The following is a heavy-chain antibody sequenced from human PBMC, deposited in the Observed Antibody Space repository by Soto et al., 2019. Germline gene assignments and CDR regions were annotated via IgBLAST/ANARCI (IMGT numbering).Heavy chain of an antibody. D-gene: IGHD1-26*01. CDR1: GGTFSSYA. J-gene: IGHJ6*02. CDR3: AKDRVGATTVGLDYYYGMDV. Sequence: SVKVSCKASGGTFSSYAISWVRQAPGQGLEWMGGIIPIFGTANYAQKFQGRVTITADKSTSTAYMELNSLRAEDTAVYYCAKDRVGATTVGLDYYYGMDVWGQGTTVTVSS. CDR2: IIPIFGTA. V-gene: IGHV1-69*06.